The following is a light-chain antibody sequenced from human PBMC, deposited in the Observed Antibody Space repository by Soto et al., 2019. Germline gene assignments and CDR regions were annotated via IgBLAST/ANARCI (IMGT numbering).Light chain of an antibody. CDR2: AAS. V-gene: IGKV1-39*01. CDR1: ETIASY. CDR3: QQTYNPPRT. J-gene: IGKJ1*01. Sequence: DIQMTQSPSSLSASVGDRVTITCRASETIASYVNLYQQRPGKAPKLLIYAASTLQSGVPSRFGGSGSGTDFTLTITSLQPEDFATYFCQQTYNPPRTFGQGTRL.